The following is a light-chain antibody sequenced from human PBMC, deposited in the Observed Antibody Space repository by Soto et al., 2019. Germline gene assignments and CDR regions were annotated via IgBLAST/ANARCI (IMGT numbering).Light chain of an antibody. CDR1: QNLLHSNGYNY. CDR2: LGS. Sequence: DIVMTQSPLSLPVTPGEPASISFRSSQNLLHSNGYNYLDWYLQKPGQSPQLLNFLGSNRVSGAPDKFSGSGSGTDFTLKTSRVEAEDVGVYYCMQSLQTPLTFGGGTKVESK. V-gene: IGKV2-28*01. J-gene: IGKJ4*01. CDR3: MQSLQTPLT.